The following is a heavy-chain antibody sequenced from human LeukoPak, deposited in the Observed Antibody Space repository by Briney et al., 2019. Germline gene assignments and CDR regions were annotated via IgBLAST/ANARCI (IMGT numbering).Heavy chain of an antibody. V-gene: IGHV1-8*01. CDR3: ARSPGNLYNWFDP. CDR1: GYIFTSYD. CDR2: MNPKSGNT. J-gene: IGHJ5*02. Sequence: WASVKVSCKASGYIFTSYDMNWVRQATGQGREWMGWMNPKSGNTGYAQKFQGRVTMTRNTSINTAYMELSSLSSEDTAVYYCARSPGNLYNWFDPWGQGTLVTVSS.